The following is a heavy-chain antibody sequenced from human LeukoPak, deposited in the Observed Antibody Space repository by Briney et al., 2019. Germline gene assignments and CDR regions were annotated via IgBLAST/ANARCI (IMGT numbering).Heavy chain of an antibody. D-gene: IGHD6-13*01. Sequence: SQTLSLTCTVSGGSISSGDYYWSWIRQPPVKGLEWIGYIYYSGSTYYNPSLKSRVTISVDTSKNQFSLKLSSVTAADTAVYYCARNSSPNYYFDYWGQGTLVTVSS. CDR2: IYYSGST. CDR1: GGSISSGDYY. J-gene: IGHJ4*02. V-gene: IGHV4-30-4*01. CDR3: ARNSSPNYYFDY.